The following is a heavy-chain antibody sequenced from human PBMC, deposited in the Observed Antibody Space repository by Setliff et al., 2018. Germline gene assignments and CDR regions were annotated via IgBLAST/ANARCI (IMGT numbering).Heavy chain of an antibody. CDR2: ILSSGGT. V-gene: IGHV4-61*09. Sequence: SETLSLTCSVSGASISSGSNYWSWIRQPAGKGVEWIGHILSSGGTNYNPSLKNRVSISLDTSKNQFSLNLNSVTAADTAVYFCARDTPHDPVSSNWYRNWFDPWGQGIPVTVSS. J-gene: IGHJ5*02. CDR1: GASISSGSNY. D-gene: IGHD6-13*01. CDR3: ARDTPHDPVSSNWYRNWFDP.